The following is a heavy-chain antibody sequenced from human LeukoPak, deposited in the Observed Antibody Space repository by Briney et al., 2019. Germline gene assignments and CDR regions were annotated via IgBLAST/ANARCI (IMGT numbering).Heavy chain of an antibody. CDR1: GYIFSSFG. CDR3: ARVSPHRKMSYGNQNWFDT. J-gene: IGHJ5*02. V-gene: IGHV1-18*01. CDR2: ISGYNGYT. Sequence: ASVKVSCKASGYIFSSFGINWVRQAPGQGLEWMGWISGYNGYTKYAQKLQGRVTMTTDTSTSTAHMELRSLRSDDTAVYYCARVSPHRKMSYGNQNWFDTWGQGTLVTVSS. D-gene: IGHD3-16*01.